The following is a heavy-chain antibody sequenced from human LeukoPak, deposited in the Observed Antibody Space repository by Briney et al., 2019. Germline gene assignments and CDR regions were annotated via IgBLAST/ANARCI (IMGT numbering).Heavy chain of an antibody. D-gene: IGHD6-13*01. CDR1: GYTFTSHD. Sequence: ASVKVSCRASGYTFTSHDINWVRLATGQGLEWMGWMNPDSGNTGFAQKFQGRVTMGRDTSINTAYMELHSLTSEDTAVYYCARGPIAAAGDYWGQGTLVTVSS. V-gene: IGHV1-8*01. CDR2: MNPDSGNT. CDR3: ARGPIAAAGDY. J-gene: IGHJ4*02.